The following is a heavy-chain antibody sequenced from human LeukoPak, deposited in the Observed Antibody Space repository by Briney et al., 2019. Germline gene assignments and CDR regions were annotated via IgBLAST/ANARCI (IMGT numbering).Heavy chain of an antibody. V-gene: IGHV3-9*01. CDR1: GFTFDDYA. J-gene: IGHJ4*02. CDR2: ISWNSGSI. Sequence: GRSLRLSCAASGFTFDDYAMHWVRQAPGKGLEWVSGISWNSGSIGYADSVKGRFTISRDNAKNSLYLQMNSLRAEDTALYYCAKASLRYFDWSLPYFDYWGQGTLDTVSS. D-gene: IGHD3-9*01. CDR3: AKASLRYFDWSLPYFDY.